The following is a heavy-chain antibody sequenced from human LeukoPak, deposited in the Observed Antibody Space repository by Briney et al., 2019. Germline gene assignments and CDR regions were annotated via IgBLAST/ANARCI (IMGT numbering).Heavy chain of an antibody. J-gene: IGHJ4*02. D-gene: IGHD2-15*01. CDR3: SNKILGSNPFDY. CDR2: IAGSGGGI. V-gene: IGHV3-23*01. CDR1: GFMFSSYA. Sequence: GGSLRLTCAASGFMFSSYAKAWIRKAQGQGLERVSSIAGSGGGISYADSVKGRFTISRDNSKNILYLQMNSLIAEDTAVYYCSNKILGSNPFDYWGQGTLVTVSS.